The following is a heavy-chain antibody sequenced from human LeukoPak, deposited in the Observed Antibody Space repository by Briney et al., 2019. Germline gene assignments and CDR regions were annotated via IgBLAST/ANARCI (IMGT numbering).Heavy chain of an antibody. Sequence: TGESLKISCKGSGYRFTSYWISWVRQMPGKGLEWMGRIDPSDSYTNYSPSFQGHVTISADESISTAYLQWSSLKASDTAMYYCARRALPPAYCGGDCFDAFDIWGQGTMVTVSS. CDR1: GYRFTSYW. V-gene: IGHV5-10-1*01. CDR2: IDPSDSYT. D-gene: IGHD2-21*02. J-gene: IGHJ3*02. CDR3: ARRALPPAYCGGDCFDAFDI.